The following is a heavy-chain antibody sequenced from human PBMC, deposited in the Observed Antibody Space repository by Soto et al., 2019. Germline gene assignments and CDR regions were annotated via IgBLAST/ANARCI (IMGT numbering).Heavy chain of an antibody. CDR2: IYYSGTT. J-gene: IGHJ4*02. CDR1: GDSISSGGYY. CDR3: ARDRDGYNSVDY. Sequence: SETLSLTCTVSGDSISSGGYYWTWIRQHPGKGLEWIGYIYYSGTTYYNPSLESRLTISVDTSKNQFSLRLSSVTAADTAVYYCARDRDGYNSVDYWGQGTLVTVSS. V-gene: IGHV4-31*03. D-gene: IGHD5-12*01.